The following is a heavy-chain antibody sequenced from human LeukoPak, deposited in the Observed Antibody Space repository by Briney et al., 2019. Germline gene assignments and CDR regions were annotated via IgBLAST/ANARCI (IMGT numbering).Heavy chain of an antibody. CDR2: IGTASDT. CDR1: GFTFSSFD. D-gene: IGHD1-1*01. Sequence: GGSLRLSCAASGFTFSSFDMQWVRQPTGQGLVWVSTIGTASDTYYPGSVEGRFTLSRDNAKNSLYLQMNSLTAGDTAVYYCARGPPRGKYYYMDVWGKGTTVTVSS. V-gene: IGHV3-13*01. J-gene: IGHJ6*03. CDR3: ARGPPRGKYYYMDV.